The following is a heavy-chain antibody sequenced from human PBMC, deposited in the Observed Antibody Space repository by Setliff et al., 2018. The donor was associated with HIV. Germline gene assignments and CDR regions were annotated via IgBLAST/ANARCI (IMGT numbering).Heavy chain of an antibody. D-gene: IGHD2-21*02. Sequence: SVKVSCKASGDTFSNYAISWVRQAPGQGLEWMGGIIPIFGTASHAQKFQGRVTITRDTSASTAYMELSSLRPEDTAVYYCASPTAIPHWGQGTLVTVS. CDR2: IIPIFGTA. V-gene: IGHV1-69*05. CDR3: ASPTAIPH. J-gene: IGHJ4*02. CDR1: GDTFSNYA.